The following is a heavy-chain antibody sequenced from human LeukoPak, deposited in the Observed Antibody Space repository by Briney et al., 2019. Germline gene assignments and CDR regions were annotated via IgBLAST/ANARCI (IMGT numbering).Heavy chain of an antibody. CDR1: GFTFSSYA. CDR2: ISGSGGST. CDR3: ARDYTGYYDY. D-gene: IGHD3-9*01. J-gene: IGHJ4*02. V-gene: IGHV3-23*01. Sequence: PGGSLKLSCAASGFTFSSYAMNWVRQAPGKGLEWVSAISGSGGSTYYADSVKGRFTISRDNSKNTLYLQMNSLRGEDTAVYYCARDYTGYYDYWGQGTLVTVSS.